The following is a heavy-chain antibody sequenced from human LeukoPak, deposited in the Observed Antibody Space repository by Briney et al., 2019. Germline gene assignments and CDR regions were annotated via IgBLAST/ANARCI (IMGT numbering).Heavy chain of an antibody. V-gene: IGHV3-7*03. Sequence: GGSLRLSCAASGFNFNNYWMSWLRQAPGKGLKWVANIKDDGSEEYYVDSVRGRFTIVRDNAYNSLYLQMNSLRVKDTAFYFCARFARRYSGDYWGQGTLFSVSS. J-gene: IGHJ4*02. CDR1: GFNFNNYW. CDR2: IKDDGSEE. D-gene: IGHD1-26*01. CDR3: ARFARRYSGDY.